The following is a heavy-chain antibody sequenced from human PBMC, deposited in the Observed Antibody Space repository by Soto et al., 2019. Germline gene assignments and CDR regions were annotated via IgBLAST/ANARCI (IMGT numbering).Heavy chain of an antibody. D-gene: IGHD1-1*01. CDR1: GFTLSTYS. CDR3: VRYNYAYPNYYGMDV. J-gene: IGHJ6*02. CDR2: SSDITSTK. V-gene: IGHV3-48*02. Sequence: GGSLRLSCAASGFTLSTYSMNWVRQAPGKGLEWVSYSSDITSTKYYADSVKGRFTISRDNAKNSLYLQMNSLRDEDTAVYYCVRYNYAYPNYYGMDVWGQGTTVTVS.